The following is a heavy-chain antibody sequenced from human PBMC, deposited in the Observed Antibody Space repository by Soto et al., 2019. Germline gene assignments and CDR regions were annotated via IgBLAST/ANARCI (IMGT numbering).Heavy chain of an antibody. Sequence: EVQLVESGGGLVQPGGSLRLSCAASGFTFSSYWVQWVRQAPGKGLVWVSRINTDGSSTSYADSVKGRFTISRDNAKNTLYLQMNSLGAEDTAVYYCARRGQVGSGLAHWGQGTLVTVSS. CDR1: GFTFSSYW. J-gene: IGHJ5*02. D-gene: IGHD1-26*01. V-gene: IGHV3-74*01. CDR3: ARRGQVGSGLAH. CDR2: INTDGSST.